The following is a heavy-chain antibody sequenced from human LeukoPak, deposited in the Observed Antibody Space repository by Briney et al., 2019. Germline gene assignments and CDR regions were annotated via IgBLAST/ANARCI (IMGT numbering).Heavy chain of an antibody. J-gene: IGHJ6*02. D-gene: IGHD3-9*01. CDR3: AADRSILTGWNGMDV. V-gene: IGHV5-51*01. CDR1: GYSFTSYW. Sequence: GESLKISCKGSGYSFTSYWIGRVRQMPGKGLEWMGIIYPGDSDTRYSPSFQGQVTISAEKSISTAYLQWSSLRSEDTAVYYCAADRSILTGWNGMDVWGQGTTVTVSS. CDR2: IYPGDSDT.